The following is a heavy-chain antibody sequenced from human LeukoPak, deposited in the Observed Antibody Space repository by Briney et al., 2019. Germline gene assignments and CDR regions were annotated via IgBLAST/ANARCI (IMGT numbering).Heavy chain of an antibody. J-gene: IGHJ4*02. CDR3: TTAGILTYYDFWSGYWRFDY. V-gene: IGHV3-15*01. D-gene: IGHD3-3*01. CDR2: IKSKTDGGTT. CDR1: GFTFSNAW. Sequence: GGSLRLSCAASGFTFSNAWMSWVRQAPGKGLEWVGRIKSKTDGGTTDYAAPVKGRFTISRDDSKNTLYLQMNSLKTEDTAVYYCTTAGILTYYDFWSGYWRFDYWGQRTLVTVSS.